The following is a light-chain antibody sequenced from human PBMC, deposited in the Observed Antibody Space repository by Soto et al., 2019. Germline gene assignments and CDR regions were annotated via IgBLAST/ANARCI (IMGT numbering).Light chain of an antibody. J-gene: IGLJ1*01. Sequence: QSVLTQPPSVSGAPGQRVSISCTGSSSNIGTGYDVHWYRQLPGTAPKLLIYAISNRPSGVPDRFSGSKSGTSASLAITGLQAEDEADYYCQSYDSSLSGYVFGTGTKLTVL. V-gene: IGLV1-40*01. CDR2: AIS. CDR1: SSNIGTGYD. CDR3: QSYDSSLSGYV.